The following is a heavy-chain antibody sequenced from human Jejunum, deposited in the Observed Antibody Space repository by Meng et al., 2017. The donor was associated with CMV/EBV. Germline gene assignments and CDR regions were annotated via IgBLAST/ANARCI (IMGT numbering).Heavy chain of an antibody. V-gene: IGHV3-23*01. CDR3: AKGTREGTPFDS. CDR2: ISGTGLIT. Sequence: ASGFPFSNYAMSWVRQAPGRGLEWVSLISGTGLITHYADSVKGRFIISRDNSNNTLYLQMNSLRAEDTAIYYCAKGTREGTPFDSWGQGRRVTVSS. D-gene: IGHD2-15*01. J-gene: IGHJ4*02. CDR1: GFPFSNYA.